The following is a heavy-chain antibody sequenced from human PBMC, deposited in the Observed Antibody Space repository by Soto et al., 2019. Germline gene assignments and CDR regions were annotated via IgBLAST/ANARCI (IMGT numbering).Heavy chain of an antibody. Sequence: EVQLLESGGGLVQPGGSLRLSCAASGFTFSSYAMSWVRQAPGKGLEWVSGISGSGGSTYYADSVKGRFTISRDNSKNTLYLQMNSLRAEDTAVYYCAKQPLTRLAEAGYDWFDPWGQGTLVTVSS. J-gene: IGHJ5*02. D-gene: IGHD6-13*01. V-gene: IGHV3-23*01. CDR3: AKQPLTRLAEAGYDWFDP. CDR2: ISGSGGST. CDR1: GFTFSSYA.